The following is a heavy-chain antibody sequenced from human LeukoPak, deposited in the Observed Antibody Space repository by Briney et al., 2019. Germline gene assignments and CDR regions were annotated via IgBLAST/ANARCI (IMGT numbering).Heavy chain of an antibody. CDR1: GGSISSYY. Sequence: SETLSLTCTVSGGSISSYYWSWIRQPPGKGLEWIGYIYYSGSTNYNPSLKSRVTISVDTSKNQFSLKLSSVTAADTAVYYCARQAPVAWYYFDYWGQGTLVTVSS. CDR3: ARQAPVAWYYFDY. V-gene: IGHV4-59*08. J-gene: IGHJ4*02. D-gene: IGHD6-19*01. CDR2: IYYSGST.